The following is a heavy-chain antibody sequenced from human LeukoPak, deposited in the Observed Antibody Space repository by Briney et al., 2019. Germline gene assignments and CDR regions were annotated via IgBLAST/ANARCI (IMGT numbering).Heavy chain of an antibody. J-gene: IGHJ4*02. CDR3: AKGGSGDIVVVVAATPFDY. Sequence: GRSLRLSCAASGFTFDDYAMHWVRQAPGKGLEWVSGISWNSGSIGYADSVKGRFTISRDNAKNSLYLQLNSLRAEDTALYYCAKGGSGDIVVVVAATPFDYWGQGTLVTVSS. CDR1: GFTFDDYA. D-gene: IGHD2-15*01. CDR2: ISWNSGSI. V-gene: IGHV3-9*01.